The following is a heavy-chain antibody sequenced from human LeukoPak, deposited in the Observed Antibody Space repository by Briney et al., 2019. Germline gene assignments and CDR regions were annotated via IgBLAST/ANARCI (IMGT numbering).Heavy chain of an antibody. CDR1: GFTFSSYA. J-gene: IGHJ5*02. D-gene: IGHD3-22*01. CDR2: ISGSGGST. V-gene: IGHV3-23*01. Sequence: GGSLRLSCAASGFTFSSYARSWVRQAPGKGLEWVSAISGSGGSTYYAYSVKGLFTISRDNSKNTLYLQMKSLRAEDTAVYYCAKDLTMIVPTNWFDPWGQGTLVTVSS. CDR3: AKDLTMIVPTNWFDP.